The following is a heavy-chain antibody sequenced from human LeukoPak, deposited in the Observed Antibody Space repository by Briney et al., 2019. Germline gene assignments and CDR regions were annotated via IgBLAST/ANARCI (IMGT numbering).Heavy chain of an antibody. V-gene: IGHV3-30*18. CDR3: AKDGRRMNNYYYYMDV. D-gene: IGHD1-26*01. Sequence: GGSLRLSCAASGFTFSSYGMHWVRQAPGKGLEWVAVISYDGSNKYYADSVKGRFTISRDNSKNTLYLQMNSLRAEDTAVYYCAKDGRRMNNYYYYMDVWSKGTTVTVSS. J-gene: IGHJ6*03. CDR2: ISYDGSNK. CDR1: GFTFSSYG.